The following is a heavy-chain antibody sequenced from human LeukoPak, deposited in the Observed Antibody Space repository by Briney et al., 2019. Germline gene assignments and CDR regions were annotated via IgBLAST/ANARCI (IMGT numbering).Heavy chain of an antibody. J-gene: IGHJ4*02. CDR2: ISAYSGNT. CDR1: GYTFTSYG. D-gene: IGHD5-18*01. V-gene: IGHV1-18*01. Sequence: GASVKVSCKASGYTFTSYGISWVRQAPGQGLEWMGWISAYSGNTNYAQKLQGRVTMTTDTSTSTAYMELRSLRSDDTAVYYCARNRRGYSYGPVDYWGQGTLVTVSS. CDR3: ARNRRGYSYGPVDY.